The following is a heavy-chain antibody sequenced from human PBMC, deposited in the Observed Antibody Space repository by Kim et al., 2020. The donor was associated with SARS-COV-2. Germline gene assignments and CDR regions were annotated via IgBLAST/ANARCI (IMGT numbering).Heavy chain of an antibody. V-gene: IGHV4-39*01. CDR2: IYYSGST. J-gene: IGHJ4*02. Sequence: SETLSLTCTVSGGSISSSSYYWGWIRQPPGKGLEWIGSIYYSGSTYYNPSLKSRVTISVDTSKNQFSLKLSSVTAADTAVYYCARHIRDFWSGSFDYWGQGTLVTVSS. CDR1: GGSISSSSYY. D-gene: IGHD3-3*01. CDR3: ARHIRDFWSGSFDY.